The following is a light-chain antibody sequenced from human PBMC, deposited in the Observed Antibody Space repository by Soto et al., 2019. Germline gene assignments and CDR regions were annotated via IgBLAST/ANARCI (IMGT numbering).Light chain of an antibody. CDR2: DAS. CDR3: QQYGSSPLT. J-gene: IGKJ4*01. CDR1: QNVNSRY. Sequence: EIVLTQSPATLSLSPGERATLSCGASQNVNSRYLAWYQQRPGLAPRLLIYDASSRATGIPDRFSGSGSGTDFTLTISRLEPEDFAVYYCQQYGSSPLTFGGGTKVDIK. V-gene: IGKV3D-20*01.